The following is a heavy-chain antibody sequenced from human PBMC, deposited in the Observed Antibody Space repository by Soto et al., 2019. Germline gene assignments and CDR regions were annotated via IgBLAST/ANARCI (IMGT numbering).Heavy chain of an antibody. Sequence: QLQLQESGPGLVKPSETLSLTCTVSGGSISSSSYYWGWIRQPPGKGLGWIGRIHFSGSTYYNPSGEGRVAXSXDXTKSQFSLKRSAVTAAATAVYYGAREAVHSRGVTGYWGQGTLGTVAS. CDR3: AREAVHSRGVTGY. V-gene: IGHV4-39*02. D-gene: IGHD6-19*01. CDR2: IHFSGST. J-gene: IGHJ4*02. CDR1: GGSISSSSYY.